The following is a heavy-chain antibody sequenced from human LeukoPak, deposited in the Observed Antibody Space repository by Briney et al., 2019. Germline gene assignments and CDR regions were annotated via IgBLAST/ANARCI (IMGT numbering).Heavy chain of an antibody. CDR2: INPNSGGT. CDR1: GYTFTGYY. J-gene: IGHJ4*02. Sequence: GASVKVSCKASGYTFTGYYMHWVRQAPGQGLEWMGWINPNSGGTNYAQKFQGRVTMTRDKSISTAYMELSRLRSDDTAVYYCARAHCSGGSCYSGDFDYWGQGTLVTVSS. CDR3: ARAHCSGGSCYSGDFDY. D-gene: IGHD2-15*01. V-gene: IGHV1-2*02.